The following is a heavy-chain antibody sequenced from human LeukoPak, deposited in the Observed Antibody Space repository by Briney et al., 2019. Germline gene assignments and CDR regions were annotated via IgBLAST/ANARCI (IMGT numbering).Heavy chain of an antibody. CDR1: GFTFSSYA. V-gene: IGHV3-23*01. CDR3: AKDDVDYYDSSGYYY. CDR2: ISGSGGST. D-gene: IGHD3-22*01. Sequence: PGRSLRLSCAASGFTFSSYAMSWVRQAPGKGLEWVSAISGSGGSTYYADSVKGRFTISRDNSKNTLYLQMNSLRAEDTAVYYCAKDDVDYYDSSGYYYWGQGTLVTVSS. J-gene: IGHJ4*02.